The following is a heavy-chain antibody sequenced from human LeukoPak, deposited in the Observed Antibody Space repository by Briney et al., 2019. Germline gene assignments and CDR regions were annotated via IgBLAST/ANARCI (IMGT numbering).Heavy chain of an antibody. CDR3: AKVEGCTNGVCYYYFDY. CDR2: IRNKTKSYTT. V-gene: IGHV3-72*01. CDR1: GFTFSDHY. Sequence: PGGSLRLSCAASGFTFSDHYMDWVRQAPGKGLEWVGRIRNKTKSYTTEYAASVKGRFTISRDDSKNSLYLQMNSLKIEDMAVYYCAKVEGCTNGVCYYYFDYWGQGTLVTVSS. J-gene: IGHJ4*02. D-gene: IGHD2-8*01.